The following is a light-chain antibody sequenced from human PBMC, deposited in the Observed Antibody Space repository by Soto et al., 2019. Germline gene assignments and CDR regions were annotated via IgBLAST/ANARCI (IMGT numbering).Light chain of an antibody. CDR3: QQYNYWPPIT. V-gene: IGKV3-15*01. CDR1: QSVSSN. J-gene: IGKJ5*01. Sequence: EIVITPSPAALSVSPGERATLSCRGAQSVSSNLAWYQQKPGQAPRLLIYGASTRATGIPARFSGSGSGTEFTLTIGSLQSEDFAVYYCQQYNYWPPITFGQGTRLEIK. CDR2: GAS.